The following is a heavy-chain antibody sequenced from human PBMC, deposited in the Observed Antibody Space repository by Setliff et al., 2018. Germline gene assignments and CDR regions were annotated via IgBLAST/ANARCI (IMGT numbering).Heavy chain of an antibody. J-gene: IGHJ6*03. D-gene: IGHD1-1*01. V-gene: IGHV4-61*02. CDR2: VYSSVYSSGIT. CDR1: GGSMSSGPNY. CDR3: ARESAGDESVRHLYYTDV. Sequence: LSLTCTVSGGSMSSGPNYWSWIRQPAGRGLEWVGRVYSSVYSSGITSYNPSLKSRVTISMDTSKNQFSLGLTSVTAADTAVYYCARESAGDESVRHLYYTDV.